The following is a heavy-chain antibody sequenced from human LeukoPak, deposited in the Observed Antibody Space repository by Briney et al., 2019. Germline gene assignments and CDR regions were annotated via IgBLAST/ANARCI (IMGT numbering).Heavy chain of an antibody. D-gene: IGHD3-22*01. Sequence: GASVKVSCKVSGYTLTELSMHWVRQAPGKGLEWMGGFDPEDGETIYGQKFQGRVTMTEETSTDTAYMELSSLRSEDTAVYYCATELGYYDSSGGFVLDYWGQGTLVTVSS. CDR1: GYTLTELS. CDR2: FDPEDGET. J-gene: IGHJ4*02. CDR3: ATELGYYDSSGGFVLDY. V-gene: IGHV1-24*01.